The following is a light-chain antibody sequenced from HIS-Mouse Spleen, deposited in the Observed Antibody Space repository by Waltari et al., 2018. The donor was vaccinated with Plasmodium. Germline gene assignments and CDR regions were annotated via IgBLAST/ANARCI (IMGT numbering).Light chain of an antibody. CDR1: KLGDKY. CDR3: QAWDSSTGV. Sequence: SYELTQPPSVSVSPGQTASITCSGDKLGDKYACWYQQKPGQSPVLVLYQDSKRPSGIPERVSGSNSGNTATLTISETQAMDEADYYCQAWDSSTGVFGGGTKLTVL. J-gene: IGLJ2*01. CDR2: QDS. V-gene: IGLV3-1*01.